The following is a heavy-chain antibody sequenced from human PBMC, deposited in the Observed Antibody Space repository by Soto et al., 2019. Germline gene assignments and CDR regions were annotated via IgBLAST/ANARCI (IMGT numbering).Heavy chain of an antibody. V-gene: IGHV6-1*01. D-gene: IGHD3-3*01. J-gene: IGHJ6*03. CDR2: TYYRSKWYN. Sequence: PSETLSLTCAISGDRVSSNSAAWNWIRQSPSRGLEWLGRTYYRSKWYNDYAVSVKSRITINPDTSKNQFSLQLNSVTPEDTAVYYCERDRPLFLEGLFKLPDYYYLAVWGKGTTVPVSS. CDR3: ERDRPLFLEGLFKLPDYYYLAV. CDR1: GDRVSSNSAA.